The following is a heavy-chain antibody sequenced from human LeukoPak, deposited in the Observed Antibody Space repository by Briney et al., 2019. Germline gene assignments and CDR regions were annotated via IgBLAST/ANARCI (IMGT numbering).Heavy chain of an antibody. J-gene: IGHJ4*02. D-gene: IGHD3-9*01. V-gene: IGHV3-66*01. CDR2: IYSGGST. CDR3: ARDRLHYDSLIGYPVD. CDR1: GFTVSSNY. Sequence: HPGGSLRFSGADSGFTVSSNYMRWVRQAPGKGLEWVSVIYSGGSTHYADSVKGRFTISRDNSKNTLYLQMNSLRAEDTAVYYCARDRLHYDSLIGYPVDCGQGTLVTVSS.